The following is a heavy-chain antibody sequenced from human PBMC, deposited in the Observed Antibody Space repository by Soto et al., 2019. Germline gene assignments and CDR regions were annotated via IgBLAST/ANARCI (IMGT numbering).Heavy chain of an antibody. CDR3: AYGSGSYYNANWFDP. V-gene: IGHV4-34*01. J-gene: IGHJ5*02. D-gene: IGHD3-10*01. CDR2: INHSGST. Sequence: SETLSLTCAVYGGSFSGYYWGWIRQPPGKGLEWIGEINHSGSTNYNPSLKSRVTISVDTSKNQFSLKLSSVTAADTAVYYCAYGSGSYYNANWFDPWGQGTLVTVSS. CDR1: GGSFSGYY.